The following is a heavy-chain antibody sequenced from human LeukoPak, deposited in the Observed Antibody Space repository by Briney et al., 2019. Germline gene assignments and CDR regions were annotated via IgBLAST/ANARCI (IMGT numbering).Heavy chain of an antibody. CDR2: ISTDGSST. CDR3: ASYLTSIPSGMDV. J-gene: IGHJ6*02. V-gene: IGHV3-74*01. CDR1: GFTFSRYW. D-gene: IGHD2/OR15-2a*01. Sequence: GGSLRLSCAASGFTFSRYWMHWLRQAPGKGLVWVSRISTDGSSTSYADSVKGRFTVSRDNGKNTLYLQMNSLRAEDTAVYYCASYLTSIPSGMDVWGQGTTVTVSS.